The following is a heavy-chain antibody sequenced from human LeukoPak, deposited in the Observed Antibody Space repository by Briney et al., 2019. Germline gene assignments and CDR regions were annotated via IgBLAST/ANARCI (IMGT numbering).Heavy chain of an antibody. D-gene: IGHD1-20*01. CDR1: GFTFSSYA. CDR2: IYSGGST. J-gene: IGHJ3*02. CDR3: AKDYPPSLQYNWNEGAFDI. V-gene: IGHV3-23*03. Sequence: GRSLRLSCAASGFTFSSYAMHWVRQAPGKGLEWVSVIYSGGSTYYADSVKGRFTISRDNSKNTLYLQMNSLRAEDTAVYYCAKDYPPSLQYNWNEGAFDIRGQGTMVTVSS.